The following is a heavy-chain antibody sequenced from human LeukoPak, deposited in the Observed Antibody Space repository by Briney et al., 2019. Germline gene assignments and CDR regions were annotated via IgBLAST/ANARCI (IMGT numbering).Heavy chain of an antibody. V-gene: IGHV4-30-4*01. CDR2: IYYSGST. J-gene: IGHJ6*02. CDR3: ARGEVHYFGYYYYYGMDV. CDR1: GGSISSGDFY. Sequence: SETLSPTCTVSGGSISSGDFYWSWIRQPPGKGLEWIGYIYYSGSTYYNPSLKSRVTISVDTSKNQFSLKLSSVTAADTAVYYCARGEVHYFGYYYYYGMDVWGQGTTVTVSS. D-gene: IGHD2-21*01.